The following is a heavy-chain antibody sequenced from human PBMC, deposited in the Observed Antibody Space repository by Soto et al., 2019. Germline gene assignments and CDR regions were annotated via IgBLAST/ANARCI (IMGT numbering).Heavy chain of an antibody. CDR3: ARIVGVITTFDY. D-gene: IGHD3-22*01. CDR2: INAGNGNT. CDR1: GYTFTSYA. V-gene: IGHV1-3*01. J-gene: IGHJ4*02. Sequence: QVQLVQSGAEVKKPGASVKVSCKASGYTFTSYAIHWVRQAPGQRLEWMGWINAGNGNTKYSQKFQDRVTITRDTSASTAYMELSSLRSEDTAVYYCARIVGVITTFDYWGQGTLVTVSS.